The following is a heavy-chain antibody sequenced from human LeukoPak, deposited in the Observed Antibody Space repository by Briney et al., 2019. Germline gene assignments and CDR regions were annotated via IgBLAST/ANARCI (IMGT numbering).Heavy chain of an antibody. CDR2: IRFTTYGATT. V-gene: IGHV3-49*04. Sequence: GGCLRLSCSVSGLPFSDYAFSWVRQVPGKPLEWVGFIRFTTYGATTEYSAPVKDRFSISRDDSKSLVYLQMNTLKTEDTAVYYCATPRLESHDIQFDYSGQGAPVTVS. J-gene: IGHJ4*02. CDR1: GLPFSDYA. D-gene: IGHD2-15*01. CDR3: ATPRLESHDIQFDY.